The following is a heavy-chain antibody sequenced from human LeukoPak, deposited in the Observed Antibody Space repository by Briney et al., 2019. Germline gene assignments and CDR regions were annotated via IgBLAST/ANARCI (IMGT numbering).Heavy chain of an antibody. CDR1: GFTFSRFS. D-gene: IGHD6-19*01. Sequence: GGSLRLSCAASGFTFSRFSMNWVRQAPGKGLEGVSSISSSGSYIFYADSLKGRFTISRDNAKNSLYLQMNSLRAEDTAVYYCARGCSSPPWGQGTLVTVSS. CDR3: ARGCSSPP. V-gene: IGHV3-21*01. J-gene: IGHJ5*02. CDR2: ISSSGSYI.